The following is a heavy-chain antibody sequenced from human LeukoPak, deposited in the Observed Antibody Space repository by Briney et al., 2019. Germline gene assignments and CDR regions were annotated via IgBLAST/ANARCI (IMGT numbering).Heavy chain of an antibody. D-gene: IGHD2-15*01. J-gene: IGHJ4*02. CDR2: ISSNGGST. V-gene: IGHV3-64*01. Sequence: GGSLRLSCAASGFPFSSYAMQWVRQAPGKGPEYVSGISSNGGSTFYANSVKGRFTISRDNSKNMVFLQMGSLRAEDTAVYYCAGDGVATNDYWGQGTLVTVSS. CDR1: GFPFSSYA. CDR3: AGDGVATNDY.